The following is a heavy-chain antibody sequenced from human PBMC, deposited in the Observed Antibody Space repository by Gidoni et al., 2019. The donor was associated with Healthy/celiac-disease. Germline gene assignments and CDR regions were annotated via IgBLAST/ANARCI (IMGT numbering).Heavy chain of an antibody. CDR3: AKSGDYSNPISYYFDY. V-gene: IGHV3-30*18. J-gene: IGHJ4*02. CDR2: IAYDGSNK. D-gene: IGHD4-4*01. CDR1: GFTFSSYG. Sequence: QVQLVESGGGVVQPGRSLRLSCAASGFTFSSYGMHWVRQAPGKWLEWVAFIAYDGSNKYYADSVKGRFTISRDNSKNTLYLQMNSLRAEDTAVYYCAKSGDYSNPISYYFDYWGQGTLVTVSS.